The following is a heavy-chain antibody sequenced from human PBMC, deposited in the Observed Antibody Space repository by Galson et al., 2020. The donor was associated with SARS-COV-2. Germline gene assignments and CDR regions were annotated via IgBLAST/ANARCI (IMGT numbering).Heavy chain of an antibody. Sequence: GGSLRLSCAASGFTLSSYAMHWVRQAPGKGLEWVAVISYDGSNKYYADSVKGRFTISRDNSKNTLYLQMNSLGAEDTAVYYCARDGIWFGVLLEGKGDFFDYWGQGTLVTVSS. CDR1: GFTLSSYA. V-gene: IGHV3-30-3*01. J-gene: IGHJ4*02. CDR3: ARDGIWFGVLLEGKGDFFDY. D-gene: IGHD3-10*01. CDR2: ISYDGSNK.